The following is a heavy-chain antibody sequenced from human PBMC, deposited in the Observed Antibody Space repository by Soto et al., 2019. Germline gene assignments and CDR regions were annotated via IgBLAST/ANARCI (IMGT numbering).Heavy chain of an antibody. Sequence: ASVQVSCKAAGYTFTSYYMHWVRQAPGQGLEWMGIINPSGGSTSYAQKFQGRVTMTRDTSTSTVYMELSSLRSEDTAGYYGARKERFYDDGSGPPDPFDIWGQGIRV. J-gene: IGHJ3*02. CDR2: INPSGGST. CDR3: ARKERFYDDGSGPPDPFDI. V-gene: IGHV1-46*01. D-gene: IGHD3-22*01. CDR1: GYTFTSYY.